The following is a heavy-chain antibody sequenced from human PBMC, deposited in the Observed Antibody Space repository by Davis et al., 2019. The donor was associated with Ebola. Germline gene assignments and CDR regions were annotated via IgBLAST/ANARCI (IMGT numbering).Heavy chain of an antibody. J-gene: IGHJ4*02. CDR2: INHSGST. CDR1: GGSFSGYY. Sequence: SETLSLTCAVYGGSFSGYYWSWIRQPPGKGLEWIGEINHSGSTNYNPSLKSRVTISVDKSKNQFSLKLSSVTAADTAVYYCARHSAVDTAMVYNYFDYWGQGTLVTVSS. CDR3: ARHSAVDTAMVYNYFDY. D-gene: IGHD5-18*01. V-gene: IGHV4-34*01.